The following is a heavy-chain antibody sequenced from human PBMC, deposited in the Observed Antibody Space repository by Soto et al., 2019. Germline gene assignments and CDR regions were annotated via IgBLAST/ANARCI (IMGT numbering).Heavy chain of an antibody. Sequence: GESLKISCKASGYIFTSNWIAWVRQMPGKGLEWVGIIYPGDSDTRYSPSFQGQVTISADKSTNTAYLQWSSLKASDTAIYYCAKHPPFSSSPDWLDPWGQGTLVTVSS. D-gene: IGHD2-2*01. CDR2: IYPGDSDT. V-gene: IGHV5-51*01. J-gene: IGHJ5*02. CDR3: AKHPPFSSSPDWLDP. CDR1: GYIFTSNW.